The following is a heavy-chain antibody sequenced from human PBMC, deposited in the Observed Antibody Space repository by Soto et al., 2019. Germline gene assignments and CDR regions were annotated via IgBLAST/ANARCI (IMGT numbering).Heavy chain of an antibody. CDR2: IYYSGST. CDR1: GGSISSGGYY. CDR3: ARAVTVVWFDP. Sequence: PSETLSLTCTVSGGSISSGGYYWSWIRQHPGKGLEWIGYIYYSGSTYYNPSLKSRVTISVDTSKNQFSLKLTSVTAADTAVYYCARAVTVVWFDPCGQGTLVTVSS. J-gene: IGHJ5*02. D-gene: IGHD4-17*01. V-gene: IGHV4-31*03.